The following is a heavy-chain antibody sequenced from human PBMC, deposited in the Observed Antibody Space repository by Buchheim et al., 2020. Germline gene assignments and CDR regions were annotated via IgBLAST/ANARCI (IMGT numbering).Heavy chain of an antibody. Sequence: QVQLVESGGGVVQPGRSLRLSCATSGFSFTTYAMHWVRQVPGKGLEWVAVTWFYGNDENKKYAEVVEGRFSISRDNSKNTVYLQMNSLRAEDTAVYYCAGIAAAEYYYYYFGMDVWGQGTT. J-gene: IGHJ6*02. V-gene: IGHV3-33*03. CDR2: TWFYGNDENK. CDR1: GFSFTTYA. CDR3: AGIAAAEYYYYYFGMDV. D-gene: IGHD6-13*01.